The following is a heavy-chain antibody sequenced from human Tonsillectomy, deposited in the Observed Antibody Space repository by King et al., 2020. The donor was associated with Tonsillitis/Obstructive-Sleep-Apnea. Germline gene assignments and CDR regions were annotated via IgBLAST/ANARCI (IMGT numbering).Heavy chain of an antibody. V-gene: IGHV4-39*01. D-gene: IGHD2-2*02. CDR1: GGSISSSSYY. CDR3: ASLVVPAAILREVDYYYMDV. CDR2: TYYSGSI. Sequence: PLQESGPGLVKPSETLSLTCTVSGGSISSSSYYWGWIRQPPGKGLEWIGSTYYSGSIYYNPSLKSRVTISVDTSKNQFSLKLSSVTAADTAVYYCASLVVPAAILREVDYYYMDVWGKGTTVTVSS. J-gene: IGHJ6*03.